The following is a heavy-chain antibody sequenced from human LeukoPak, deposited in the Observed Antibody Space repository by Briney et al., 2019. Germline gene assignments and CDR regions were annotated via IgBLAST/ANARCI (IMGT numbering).Heavy chain of an antibody. J-gene: IGHJ3*02. CDR1: GFPFSSFE. CDR2: ISSGGSTV. D-gene: IGHD1-26*01. Sequence: GGSLTLSCAASGFPFSSFEMNWVRQAPGKGLEWVSYISSGGSTVHYADSVKGRFTISRDNAKNSLYLQMNSLRAEDTAVYYSARVIIVGATGIWGQGTMVTVSS. CDR3: ARVIIVGATGI. V-gene: IGHV3-48*03.